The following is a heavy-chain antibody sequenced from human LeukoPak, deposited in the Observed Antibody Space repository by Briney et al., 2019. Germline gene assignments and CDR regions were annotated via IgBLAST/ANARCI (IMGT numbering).Heavy chain of an antibody. CDR3: ARLHGLGSFFDF. CDR1: GYSFDKYW. CDR2: IYPGDSDT. J-gene: IGHJ4*02. D-gene: IGHD3-10*01. V-gene: IGHV5-51*01. Sequence: GESLKISCKASGYSFDKYWIGWVRQKPGKGLELMGIIYPGDSDTRYRPSFEGQITISADKSINTAYLQWRSLKASDTAMYYCARLHGLGSFFDFWGQGTLVTVFS.